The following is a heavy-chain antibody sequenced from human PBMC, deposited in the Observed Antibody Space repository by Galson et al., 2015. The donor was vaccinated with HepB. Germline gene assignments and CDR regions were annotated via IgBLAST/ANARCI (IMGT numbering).Heavy chain of an antibody. CDR2: IKSKGGGGTT. V-gene: IGHV3-15*01. CDR1: GFNFNIAW. Sequence: SLRLSCAASGFNFNIAWMSWVRHAPGKGLEWAGRIKSKGGGGTTDYAAPVRGRFTISRDDSINTVYLEMNSLKTEDTAVYYCTKVRDDKSWAYDYWGPGTLVTVSS. CDR3: TKVRDDKSWAYDY. D-gene: IGHD6-13*01. J-gene: IGHJ4*02.